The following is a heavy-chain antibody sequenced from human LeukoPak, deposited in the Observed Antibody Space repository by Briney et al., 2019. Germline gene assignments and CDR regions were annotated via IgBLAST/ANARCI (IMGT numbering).Heavy chain of an antibody. CDR2: ISYDGNYK. D-gene: IGHD3-22*01. V-gene: IGHV3-30*18. J-gene: IGHJ4*02. Sequence: GSLRLPCAASGFTFNDHAMDRVRQAPGKGPEWVAMISYDGNYKYYAASVKGRFTIFRDNSKNTLYLHMISLRTEDTGVYYCAKELMHYHDSSAYYGSDYWGRGTLVTVSS. CDR3: AKELMHYHDSSAYYGSDY. CDR1: GFTFNDHA.